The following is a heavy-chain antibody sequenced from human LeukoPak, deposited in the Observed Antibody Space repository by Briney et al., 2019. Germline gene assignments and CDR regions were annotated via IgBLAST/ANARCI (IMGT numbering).Heavy chain of an antibody. CDR3: AKAGGSSWYDA. CDR2: ISGSGGTT. Sequence: GGSLRLSCAASGFTFSNHAMNWVRQAPGKGLEWVSDISGSGGTTYYADSVKGRFTISRDNSKNTLHLQMNSLRVEDTAVYYCAKAGGSSWYDAWGQGILVTVSS. J-gene: IGHJ5*02. CDR1: GFTFSNHA. V-gene: IGHV3-23*01. D-gene: IGHD6-13*01.